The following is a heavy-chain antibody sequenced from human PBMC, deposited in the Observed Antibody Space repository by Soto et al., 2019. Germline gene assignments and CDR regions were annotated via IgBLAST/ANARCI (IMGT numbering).Heavy chain of an antibody. CDR1: GDSVSTNSAT. CDR3: EGLTGNGGLDS. CDR2: TYYRSNWYT. J-gene: IGHJ5*01. V-gene: IGHV6-1*01. Sequence: PSQTLSLTCAISGDSVSTNSATWDWIRQSPSRGLEWLGRTYYRSNWYTDYAVSVKGRITISPDTSNNQLSLQLNSVTPDDTAVYSCEGLTGNGGLDSWGQGTLVTVTS. D-gene: IGHD4-17*01.